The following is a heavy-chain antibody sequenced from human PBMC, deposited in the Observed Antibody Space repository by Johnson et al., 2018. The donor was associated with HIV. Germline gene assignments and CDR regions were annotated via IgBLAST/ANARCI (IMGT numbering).Heavy chain of an antibody. CDR1: GFTFSSYG. CDR2: VKSKIDGGTT. D-gene: IGHD6-13*01. CDR3: TRSIAATGRDAFDI. V-gene: IGHV3-15*01. Sequence: VQLVESGGGVVQPGRSLRLSCAASGFTFSSYGMHWVRQAPGKGLEWVGRVKSKIDGGTTDYAAPVNGRFTISRDDSKNTLYLQVISLKTEDTAVYYCTRSIAATGRDAFDIWGQGTMVTVSS. J-gene: IGHJ3*02.